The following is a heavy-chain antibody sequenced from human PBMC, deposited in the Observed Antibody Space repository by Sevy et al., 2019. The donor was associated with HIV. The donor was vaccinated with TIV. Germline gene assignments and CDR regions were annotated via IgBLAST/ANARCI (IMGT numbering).Heavy chain of an antibody. CDR2: INPHSGGT. J-gene: IGHJ6*03. D-gene: IGHD3-16*01. V-gene: IGHV1-2*02. CDR3: ARDWAGGNYYYYYMDV. Sequence: ASVKVSCKASGYTFTNQYMDWVRQAPGQGLEWMGWINPHSGGTNYAQKFQGRVTMTRDTSISTAYMELTRLRSDDTAVCYCARDWAGGNYYYYYMDVWGKGTTVTVSS. CDR1: GYTFTNQY.